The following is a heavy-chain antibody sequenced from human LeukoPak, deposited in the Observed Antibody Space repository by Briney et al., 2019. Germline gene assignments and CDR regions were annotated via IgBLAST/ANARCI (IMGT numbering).Heavy chain of an antibody. V-gene: IGHV3-23*01. CDR3: VKHMMISVWFFDS. CDR1: GFSFSNYA. D-gene: IGHD6-19*01. Sequence: GGSLRLSRAASGFSFSNYALSWVRQAPGKGLEWVSLISGSGLQTEYADSVKGRFTISRDNPKNTLSLQMSSLNADDTAVYYCVKHMMISVWFFDSWGQGTLVTVSS. J-gene: IGHJ4*02. CDR2: ISGSGLQT.